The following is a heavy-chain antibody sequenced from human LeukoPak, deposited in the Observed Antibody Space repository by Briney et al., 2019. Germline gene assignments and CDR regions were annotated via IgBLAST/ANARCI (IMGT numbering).Heavy chain of an antibody. CDR3: ARGSTAYCSSTSCYWPPASWFDP. Sequence: GGSLRLSCAASGFTFSSYWMHWVRQAPGKGLVWVSRINSDGSSTSYADSVKGRFTISRDNAKNTLYLQMNSLRAEDTAVYYCARGSTAYCSSTSCYWPPASWFDPWGQGTLVTVFS. J-gene: IGHJ5*02. V-gene: IGHV3-74*01. CDR1: GFTFSSYW. D-gene: IGHD2-2*01. CDR2: INSDGSST.